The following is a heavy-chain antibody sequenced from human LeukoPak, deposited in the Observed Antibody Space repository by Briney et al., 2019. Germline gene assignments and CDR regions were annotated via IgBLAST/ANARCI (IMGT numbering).Heavy chain of an antibody. CDR3: ARVAAGGYYYYGMDV. CDR1: GGSFSTYY. D-gene: IGHD3-16*01. CDR2: IYYSGST. V-gene: IGHV4-59*01. J-gene: IGHJ6*02. Sequence: SETLSLTCTVSGGSFSTYYWSWIRQPPGKGLEWLGYIYYSGSTKYNPSLKSRVTISVDTSKNQFFLKLSSVTAADTAVYYCARVAAGGYYYYGMDVWGQGTTVTVSS.